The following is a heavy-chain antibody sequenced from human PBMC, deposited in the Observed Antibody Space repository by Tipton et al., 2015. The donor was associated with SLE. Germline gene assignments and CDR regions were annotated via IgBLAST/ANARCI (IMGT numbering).Heavy chain of an antibody. D-gene: IGHD5-24*01. CDR2: IRSKAYGGTT. J-gene: IGHJ4*02. Sequence: SLRLSCTASGFTFGDYAMSWVRQAPGKGLEWVGFIRSKAYGGTTEYAASVKGRFTISRDDSKSIPYLQMNSLKTEDTAVYYCTREEIVDGYWGQGTLAIVSS. CDR1: GFTFGDYA. CDR3: TREEIVDGY. V-gene: IGHV3-49*04.